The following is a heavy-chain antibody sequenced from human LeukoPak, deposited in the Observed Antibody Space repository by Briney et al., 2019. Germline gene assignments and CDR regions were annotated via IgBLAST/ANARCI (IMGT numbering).Heavy chain of an antibody. CDR1: GFTFSDYY. J-gene: IGHJ4*02. CDR2: ISSSASTI. Sequence: GGSLRLSCAASGFTFSDYYMNWIRQAPGKGLEWVSYISSSASTIYYADSVKGRFTISRDNAKNSLFLQMNSLRAEDTAVYYCARRAARPPYFDYWGQGILVTVSS. CDR3: ARRAARPPYFDY. V-gene: IGHV3-11*04. D-gene: IGHD6-6*01.